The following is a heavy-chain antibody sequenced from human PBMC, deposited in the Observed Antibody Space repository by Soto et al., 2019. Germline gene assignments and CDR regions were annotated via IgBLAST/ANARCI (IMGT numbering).Heavy chain of an antibody. CDR1: SGSIINNNYF. CDR2: IHYSGSA. Sequence: QVQLQESGPGLVKPSQTLSLTCTVSSGSIINNNYFWSWVRQHPGKGLEWIAYIHYSGSAYHNPSLKSRVTISVDTSKNQFSLELSSVTAADTAVYYCAREVITATDTDAFDLWGQGTMVTVSS. V-gene: IGHV4-31*03. J-gene: IGHJ3*01. D-gene: IGHD1-7*01. CDR3: AREVITATDTDAFDL.